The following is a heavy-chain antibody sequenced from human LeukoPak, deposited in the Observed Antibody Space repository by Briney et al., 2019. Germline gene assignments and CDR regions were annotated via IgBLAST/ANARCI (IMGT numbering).Heavy chain of an antibody. CDR2: IYYSGST. J-gene: IGHJ4*02. CDR3: ARHGATSLMNFDY. V-gene: IGHV4-59*08. CDR1: GGSISSYY. Sequence: SETLSFTRTVSGGSISSYYWSWIRQPPGKGLEWIGYIYYSGSTNYNPSLKSRVTISVDTSKNQFSLKLSSVTAADTAVYYCARHGATSLMNFDYWGQGTLVTVSS. D-gene: IGHD3-16*01.